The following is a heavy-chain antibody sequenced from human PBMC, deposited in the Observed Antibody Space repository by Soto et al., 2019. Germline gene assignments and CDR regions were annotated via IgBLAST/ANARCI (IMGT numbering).Heavy chain of an antibody. V-gene: IGHV4-59*01. J-gene: IGHJ4*02. CDR2: IYYSGST. CDR1: GGSISSYY. CDR3: ATWAAAGNCDY. Sequence: ETLSLTCTDSGGSISSYYWSWIRQPPGKGLEWIGYIYYSGSTNYNPSLKSRVTISVDTSKNQFSLTLSSVTAADTAVYYCATWAAAGNCDYWGQGTRVTVSS. D-gene: IGHD6-13*01.